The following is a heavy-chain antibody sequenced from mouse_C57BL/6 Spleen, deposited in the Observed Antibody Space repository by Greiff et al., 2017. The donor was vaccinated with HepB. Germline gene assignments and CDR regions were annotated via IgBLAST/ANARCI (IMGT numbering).Heavy chain of an antibody. D-gene: IGHD1-3*01. CDR2: ISDGGSYT. J-gene: IGHJ3*01. Sequence: DVMLVESGGGLVKPGGSLKLSCAASGFTFSSYAMSWVRQTPEKRLEWVATISDGGSYTYYPDNVKGRFTISRDNAKNNLYLQMSHLKSEDTAMYYCAREELPGGFAYWGQGTLVTVSA. CDR3: AREELPGGFAY. CDR1: GFTFSSYA. V-gene: IGHV5-4*01.